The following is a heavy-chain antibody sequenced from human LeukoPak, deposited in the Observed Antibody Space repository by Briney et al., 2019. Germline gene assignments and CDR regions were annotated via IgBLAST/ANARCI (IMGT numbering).Heavy chain of an antibody. V-gene: IGHV3-30*03. D-gene: IGHD1-26*01. CDR2: ISYDGSNK. Sequence: GGSLRLSCAASGFTFSSYGMHWVRQAPGKGLEWVAVISYDGSNKYYADSVKGRFTISRDNSKDTLYLQMNSLRAEDTAVYYCARDGSWALDYWGREPWSPSPQ. CDR3: ARDGSWALDY. J-gene: IGHJ4*02. CDR1: GFTFSSYG.